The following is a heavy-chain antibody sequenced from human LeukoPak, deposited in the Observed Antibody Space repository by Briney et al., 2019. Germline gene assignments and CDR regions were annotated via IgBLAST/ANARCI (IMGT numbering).Heavy chain of an antibody. CDR2: IYTSGST. D-gene: IGHD6-19*01. V-gene: IGHV4-61*02. CDR3: AGGGVYSSGWYFGDV. J-gene: IGHJ6*04. Sequence: PSETLSLTCTVSGGSISSGHYYWSWIRQPAGKGLEWIGRIYTSGSTNYNPSLKCRVTISVDTSKNQFSLKLSSVTAADTAVYYCAGGGVYSSGWYFGDVWGKGTTVTVSS. CDR1: GGSISSGHYY.